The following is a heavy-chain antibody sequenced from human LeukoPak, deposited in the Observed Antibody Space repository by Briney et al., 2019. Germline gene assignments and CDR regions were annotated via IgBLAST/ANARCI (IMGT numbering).Heavy chain of an antibody. Sequence: PGGSLRLSCAASGFTFSRFTMNWVRQAPGKRLEWVSSISSSSSYIYNADSVKGRFTISRDNAKNSLYLRMNSLRAEDTAVYYCARDLEVGGSYAFDYYYYMDVWGQGTTVTVSS. V-gene: IGHV3-21*01. CDR2: ISSSSSYI. CDR1: GFTFSRFT. D-gene: IGHD3-16*01. CDR3: ARDLEVGGSYAFDYYYYMDV. J-gene: IGHJ6*03.